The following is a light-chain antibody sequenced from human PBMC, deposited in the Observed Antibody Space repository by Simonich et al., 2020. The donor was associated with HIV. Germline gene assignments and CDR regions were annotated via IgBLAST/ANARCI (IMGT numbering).Light chain of an antibody. CDR2: WAS. V-gene: IGKV4-1*01. CDR1: QSVLDRSNNTNY. J-gene: IGKJ5*01. Sequence: DIVMTQSPDSLAVSLGERATINCKSSQSVLDRSNNTNYLAWYQQKPGQSPKLLVYWASTRESGVPDRFSGSGAGTDFTLTISSLQAEDVAVYYCQQYYSTPITFGQGTRLEIK. CDR3: QQYYSTPIT.